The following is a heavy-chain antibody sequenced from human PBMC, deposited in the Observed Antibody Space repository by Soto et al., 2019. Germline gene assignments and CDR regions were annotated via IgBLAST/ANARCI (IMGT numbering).Heavy chain of an antibody. CDR1: GFTFSSYA. V-gene: IGHV3-23*01. D-gene: IGHD7-27*01. J-gene: IGHJ4*02. Sequence: PGGSLGLSCAASGFTFSSYAMSWVRQAPGKGLEWVSAISGSGGSTYYADSVKGRFTISRDNSKNTLYLQMNSLRAEDTAVYYCAKAAPWGVGGIYWGGAVDYWGQGTLVTVSS. CDR3: AKAAPWGVGGIYWGGAVDY. CDR2: ISGSGGST.